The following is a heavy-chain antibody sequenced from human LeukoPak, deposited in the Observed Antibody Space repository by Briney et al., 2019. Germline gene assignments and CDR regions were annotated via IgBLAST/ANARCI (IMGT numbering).Heavy chain of an antibody. D-gene: IGHD3-22*01. CDR2: FGPEDGET. CDR1: GYTLTELS. CDR3: ATVNHYDSSGYYYNYFDY. Sequence: ASVKVSCKVSGYTLTELSMHWVRQAPGKGLEWMGGFGPEDGETIYAQKFQGRVTMTEDTSTDTAYMELSSLRSEDTAVYYCATVNHYDSSGYYYNYFDYWGQGTLVTVSS. J-gene: IGHJ4*02. V-gene: IGHV1-24*01.